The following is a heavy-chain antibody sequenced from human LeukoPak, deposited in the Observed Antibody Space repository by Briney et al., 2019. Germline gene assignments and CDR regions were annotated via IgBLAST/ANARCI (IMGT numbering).Heavy chain of an antibody. CDR1: GGSISSSSYY. CDR2: IYYSGST. Sequence: PSETLSLTCTVSGGSISSSSYYWGWIRQPPGKGLEWIGSIYYSGSTYYNPSLKSRVTISVDTSKNQFSLKLSSVTAADTAVYYCARERALIVVVPAAYYFDYWGQGTLVTVSS. CDR3: ARERALIVVVPAAYYFDY. D-gene: IGHD3-22*01. V-gene: IGHV4-39*07. J-gene: IGHJ4*02.